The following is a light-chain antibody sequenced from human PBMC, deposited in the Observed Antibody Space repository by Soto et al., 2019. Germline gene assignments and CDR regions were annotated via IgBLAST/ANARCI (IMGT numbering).Light chain of an antibody. CDR1: SGDVDYNY. CDR2: EVN. Sequence: LTQPASVSGSPGQSITISCTGTSGDVDYNYVSWYQQHPVKAPKLIIYEVNNRPSGVSNRLSGXKSGNKAXLXXSXLQVEDEAEYFCFSFTTTSTHVFGTGTKVTV. V-gene: IGLV2-14*01. CDR3: FSFTTTSTHV. J-gene: IGLJ1*01.